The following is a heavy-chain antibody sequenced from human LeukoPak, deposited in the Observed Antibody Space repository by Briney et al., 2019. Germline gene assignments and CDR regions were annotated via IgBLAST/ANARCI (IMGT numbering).Heavy chain of an antibody. CDR1: GFTVSSNY. Sequence: GGSLRLSCAASGFTVSSNYMSWVRQAPGKGLEWVSVIYSGGSTYYADSVKGRFTISRHNSKNTLYLQMNSLRAEDTPVYYCARDLVVVTATRGLYYYGMDVWGQGTTVTVSS. J-gene: IGHJ6*02. CDR2: IYSGGST. CDR3: ARDLVVVTATRGLYYYGMDV. V-gene: IGHV3-53*04. D-gene: IGHD2-21*02.